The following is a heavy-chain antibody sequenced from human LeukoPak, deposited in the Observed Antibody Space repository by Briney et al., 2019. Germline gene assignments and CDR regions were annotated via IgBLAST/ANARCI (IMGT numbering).Heavy chain of an antibody. Sequence: ASVKVSCKASGYTFTGYYMHWVRQAPGQGLEWMGRINPNSGGTNYAQKFQGRVTMTRDTSTSTVYMELSSLRSEDTAVYYCARGNYYDNNFDYWGQGTLVTVSS. CDR2: INPNSGGT. D-gene: IGHD3-22*01. V-gene: IGHV1-2*06. CDR3: ARGNYYDNNFDY. J-gene: IGHJ4*02. CDR1: GYTFTGYY.